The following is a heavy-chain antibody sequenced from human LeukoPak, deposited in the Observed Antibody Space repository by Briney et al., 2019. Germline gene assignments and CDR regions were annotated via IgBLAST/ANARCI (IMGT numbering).Heavy chain of an antibody. D-gene: IGHD3-22*01. J-gene: IGHJ4*02. CDR1: GFTFSSYG. V-gene: IGHV3-30*18. CDR2: TSYDGSNK. Sequence: GGSLRLSCAASGFTFSSYGMHWVRQAPGKGLEWVAVTSYDGSNKYYADSVKGRFTISRDNSKNTLYLQMNSLRAEDTAVYYCAKDGYYYDSSGFFCRYWGQGTLVTVSS. CDR3: AKDGYYYDSSGFFCRY.